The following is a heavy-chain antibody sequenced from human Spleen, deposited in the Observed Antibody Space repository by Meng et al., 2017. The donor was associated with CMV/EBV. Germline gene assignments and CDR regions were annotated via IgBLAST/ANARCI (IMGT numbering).Heavy chain of an antibody. J-gene: IGHJ4*02. V-gene: IGHV3-21*01. D-gene: IGHD6-6*01. CDR3: ARDGDSSSSTDFDY. Sequence: GESLKISCAASGFPFSSYTMNWVRQAPGKGLEWVSSISSSSSFIYYADSVKGRFTISRDNAKISLYLQMNSLRAEDTAMYYCARDGDSSSSTDFDYWGQGTLVTVSS. CDR1: GFPFSSYT. CDR2: ISSSSSFI.